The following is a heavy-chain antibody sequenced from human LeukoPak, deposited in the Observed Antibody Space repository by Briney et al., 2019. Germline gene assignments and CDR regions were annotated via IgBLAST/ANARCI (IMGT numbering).Heavy chain of an antibody. Sequence: GGSLRLSCEASGFTFSSYAMYWVRQAPGKGLEWVADISYDGNNKYYADSVKGRFTFSRDNSKNTLYLQMNSLRAEDTAVYYCAREWGLRNGMNAFDIWGQGTTVTVSS. D-gene: IGHD2-21*01. CDR3: AREWGLRNGMNAFDI. CDR1: GFTFSSYA. CDR2: ISYDGNNK. J-gene: IGHJ3*02. V-gene: IGHV3-30*04.